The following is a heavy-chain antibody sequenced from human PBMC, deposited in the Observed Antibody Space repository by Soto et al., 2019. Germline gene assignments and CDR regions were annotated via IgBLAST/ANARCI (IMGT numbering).Heavy chain of an antibody. V-gene: IGHV1-46*03. CDR1: GYTFTSYY. J-gene: IGHJ6*03. Sequence: ASVKVSCKASGYTFTSYYMHWVRQAPGQGLEWMGIINPSGGSTSYAQKFQGRVTMTRDTSTSTVYMELSSLRPEDTAVYYCARGSPRPYYYYYYMDVWGKGTTVTVSS. CDR2: INPSGGST. CDR3: ARGSPRPYYYYYYMDV.